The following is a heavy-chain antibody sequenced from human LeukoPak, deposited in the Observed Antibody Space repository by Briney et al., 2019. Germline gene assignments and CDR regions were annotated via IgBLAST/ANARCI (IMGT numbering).Heavy chain of an antibody. CDR1: GYTFTSYD. Sequence: ASVKVSCKASGYTFTSYDMHWVRQAPGQGLEWMGIINPSGGSTSYAQKFQGRVTMTRDTSTSTVYMELSSLRSEDTAVYYCARAIIAAATARGYYYYYYMDVWGKGTTLTVSS. V-gene: IGHV1-46*01. D-gene: IGHD6-13*01. CDR3: ARAIIAAATARGYYYYYYMDV. CDR2: INPSGGST. J-gene: IGHJ6*03.